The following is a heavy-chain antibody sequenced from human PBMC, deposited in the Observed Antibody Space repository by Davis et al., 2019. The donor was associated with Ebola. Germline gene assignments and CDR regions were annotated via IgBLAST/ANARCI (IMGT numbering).Heavy chain of an antibody. Sequence: AASVKVSCKASGYTFTSYGISWVRQAPGQGLEWMGIINPSGGSTSYAQKFQGRVTMTRDTSTSTVYMELSSLRSEDTAVYYCARDLGWTDYWGQGTLVTVSS. J-gene: IGHJ4*02. CDR2: INPSGGST. V-gene: IGHV1-46*01. CDR3: ARDLGWTDY. CDR1: GYTFTSYG. D-gene: IGHD7-27*01.